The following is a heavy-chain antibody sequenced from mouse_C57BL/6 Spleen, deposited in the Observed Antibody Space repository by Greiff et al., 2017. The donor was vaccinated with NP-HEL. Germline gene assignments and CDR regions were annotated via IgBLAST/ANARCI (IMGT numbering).Heavy chain of an antibody. CDR1: GFSLSTFGMG. Sequence: QVTLKVCGPGILQPSQTLSLTCSFSGFSLSTFGMGVGWIRQPSGKGLEWLVHIGWDDDKYDNPALKRRPTISKDTNKNQVFLKIATVDTADTATYYCARSHSNPDYWGQGPTLTVSS. D-gene: IGHD2-5*01. CDR2: IGWDDDK. J-gene: IGHJ2*01. CDR3: ARSHSNPDY. V-gene: IGHV8-8*01.